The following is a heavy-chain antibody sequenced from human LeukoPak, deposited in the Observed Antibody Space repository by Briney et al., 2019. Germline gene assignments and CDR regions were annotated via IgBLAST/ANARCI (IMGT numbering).Heavy chain of an antibody. Sequence: SETLPLTCAVYGGSFSGYYWSWIRQTPGKGLEWIGEINHSGSTNYNPSLKSRVTISVDTSKNQFSLKLSSVTAADTAVYYCARVLRYFRRYYYYGMDVWGQGTTVTVSS. CDR2: INHSGST. D-gene: IGHD3-9*01. CDR1: GGSFSGYY. V-gene: IGHV4-34*01. J-gene: IGHJ6*02. CDR3: ARVLRYFRRYYYYGMDV.